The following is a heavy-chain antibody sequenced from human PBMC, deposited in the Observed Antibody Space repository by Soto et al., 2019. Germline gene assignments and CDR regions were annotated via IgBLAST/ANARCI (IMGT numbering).Heavy chain of an antibody. CDR3: AKKVNSGPGSQYFDY. Sequence: GGSLRLSCAASGFAFSSYSMSWVRQAPGKGLEWVSGFRSGGDDGTTYYADSVKGRFTISRDNSKNTLFLQMDSLRAEDTAIYYCAKKVNSGPGSQYFDYWGQGTLVTVSS. J-gene: IGHJ4*02. CDR1: GFAFSSYS. CDR2: FRSGGDDGTT. D-gene: IGHD3-10*01. V-gene: IGHV3-23*01.